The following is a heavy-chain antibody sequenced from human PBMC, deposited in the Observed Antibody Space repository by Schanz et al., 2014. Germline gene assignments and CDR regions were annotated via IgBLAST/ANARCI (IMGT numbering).Heavy chain of an antibody. D-gene: IGHD3-10*01. Sequence: QVQLVESGGGFVQPGGSLRLSCAASGFTFSAYGMHWVRQAPGKGLEWVAVIWYDGNNKYYADSVKGRFTISRDNSKTPLYLKRTSLRADATAVYYCASAPPLVRGIAGWFGPWGQGSLVTVSS. CDR3: ASAPPLVRGIAGWFGP. CDR2: IWYDGNNK. CDR1: GFTFSAYG. J-gene: IGHJ5*02. V-gene: IGHV3-33*08.